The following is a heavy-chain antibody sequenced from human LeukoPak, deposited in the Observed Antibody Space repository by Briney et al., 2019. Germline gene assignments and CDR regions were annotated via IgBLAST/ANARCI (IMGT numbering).Heavy chain of an antibody. CDR3: ARIAVAGLLTCDY. D-gene: IGHD6-19*01. J-gene: IGHJ4*02. CDR1: GHSFSNYW. CDR2: IYPGDSDT. Sequence: GESLKISCKASGHSFSNYWIGWVRQVPGKGLEWMGIIYPGDSDTRYRPSFQGQVTISADKSISTAYLQWSSLKASDTAMYYCARIAVAGLLTCDYWGQGTLVTVPS. V-gene: IGHV5-51*01.